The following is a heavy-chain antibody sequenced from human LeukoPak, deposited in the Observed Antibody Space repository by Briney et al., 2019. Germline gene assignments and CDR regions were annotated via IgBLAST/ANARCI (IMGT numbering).Heavy chain of an antibody. D-gene: IGHD2-2*01. CDR1: GFTFSSYG. J-gene: IGHJ6*02. CDR2: IRYDGSNK. V-gene: IGHV3-30*02. Sequence: PGGSLRLSCAASGFTFSSYGMHWVRQAPGKGLEWVAFIRYDGSNKYYADSVKGRFTISRDNAKNSLYLQMNSPRAEDTAVYYCARDGSIVVVPAHHYYYYYGMDVWGQGTTVTVSS. CDR3: ARDGSIVVVPAHHYYYYYGMDV.